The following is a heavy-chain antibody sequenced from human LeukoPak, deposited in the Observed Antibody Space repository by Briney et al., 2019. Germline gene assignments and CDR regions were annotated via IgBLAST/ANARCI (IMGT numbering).Heavy chain of an antibody. CDR3: ARDRPPENIAAPFDY. Sequence: GGSLRLSCAASGFTFSSYAMSWVRQAPGKGLEWVSAISGSGGSTYYADSVKGRFTISRDNSKNTLYLQMNSLRAEDTAVYYCARDRPPENIAAPFDYWGQGTLVTVSS. D-gene: IGHD6-13*01. V-gene: IGHV3-23*01. CDR1: GFTFSSYA. CDR2: ISGSGGST. J-gene: IGHJ4*02.